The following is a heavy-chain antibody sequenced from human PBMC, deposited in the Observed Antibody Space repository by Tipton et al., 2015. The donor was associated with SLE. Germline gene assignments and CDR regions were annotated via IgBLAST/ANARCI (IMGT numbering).Heavy chain of an antibody. Sequence: LRLSCTVSGGSISSYRWSWIRQPPGKGLEWIGYVYYSGSTNYNPSLKSRVTMSIDTSKNQFSLKLRSVTAADTAVYYCARAEGSWDAFDIWGQGTMVTVSS. D-gene: IGHD2-15*01. J-gene: IGHJ3*02. CDR1: GGSISSYR. CDR2: VYYSGST. V-gene: IGHV4-59*08. CDR3: ARAEGSWDAFDI.